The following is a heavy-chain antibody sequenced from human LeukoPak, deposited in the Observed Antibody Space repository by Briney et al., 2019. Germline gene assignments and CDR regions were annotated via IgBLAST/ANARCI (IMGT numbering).Heavy chain of an antibody. CDR2: IYSGGST. CDR3: AREFSTLN. CDR1: GITFRSSS. Sequence: QPGGSRRLSCVASGITFRSSSMHWVRQAPGKGLEWVSVIYSGGSTYYADSVKGRFTISRDNSKNTLYLQMNSLRAEDTAVYYCAREFSTLNWGQGTLVTVSS. J-gene: IGHJ4*02. D-gene: IGHD2-2*01. V-gene: IGHV3-53*01.